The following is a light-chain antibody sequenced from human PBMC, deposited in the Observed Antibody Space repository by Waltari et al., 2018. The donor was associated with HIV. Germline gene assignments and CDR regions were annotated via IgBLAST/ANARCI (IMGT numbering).Light chain of an antibody. CDR3: HQHRALPPT. J-gene: IGKJ4*01. CDR2: DAS. Sequence: IQMTQSPSSLSAAMGDRVTMTCQANEDSSRSLSWYQQKPGQAPRLLICDASFLGSGDPSRFSGSGSGTHFTLTITNLQPEDIAIYYCHQHRALPPTFGGGTKIEIK. CDR1: EDSSRS. V-gene: IGKV1-33*01.